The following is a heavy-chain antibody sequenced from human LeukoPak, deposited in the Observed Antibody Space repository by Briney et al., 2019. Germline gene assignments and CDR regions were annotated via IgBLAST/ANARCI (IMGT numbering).Heavy chain of an antibody. CDR3: AMITFGGVIGLDY. Sequence: PSETLSLTCAVSGGSISSSNWWSWVRQPPGKGLEWIGEIYHSGSTNYNPSLKSRVTISEDKSKNQFSLKLSSVTAADTAVYYCAMITFGGVIGLDYWGQGTLVTVSS. V-gene: IGHV4-4*02. CDR2: IYHSGST. D-gene: IGHD3-16*02. CDR1: GGSISSSNW. J-gene: IGHJ4*02.